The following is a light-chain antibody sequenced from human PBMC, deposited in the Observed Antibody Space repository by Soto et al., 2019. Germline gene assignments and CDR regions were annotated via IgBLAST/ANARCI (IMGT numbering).Light chain of an antibody. CDR3: QKFNTAPLT. CDR1: QDISVY. J-gene: IGKJ5*01. Sequence: DIQMTQSPSSLSASVGDRVTITCRASQDISVYLAWYQQKPGKVPKLLIYIASTLQSGVPSRFSGSGSGTDFNLTISSLQPEDVATYFCQKFNTAPLTFGQGTRLEIK. V-gene: IGKV1-27*01. CDR2: IAS.